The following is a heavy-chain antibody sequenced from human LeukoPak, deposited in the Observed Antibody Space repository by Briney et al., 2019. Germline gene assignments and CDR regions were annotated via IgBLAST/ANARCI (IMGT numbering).Heavy chain of an antibody. Sequence: SQTLSLTCTVSGGSISSGSYYWSWIRQPAGKGLEWTGRIYTSGSTNYNPSLKSRVTISVDTSKNQFSLKLSSVTAADTAVYYCARVRGSSSGFDPWGQGTLVTVSS. CDR3: ARVRGSSSGFDP. J-gene: IGHJ5*02. CDR1: GGSISSGSYY. V-gene: IGHV4-61*02. D-gene: IGHD6-6*01. CDR2: IYTSGST.